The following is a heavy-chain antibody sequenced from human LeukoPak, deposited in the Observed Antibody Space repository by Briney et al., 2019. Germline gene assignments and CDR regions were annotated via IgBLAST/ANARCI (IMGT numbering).Heavy chain of an antibody. D-gene: IGHD4-17*01. V-gene: IGHV1-2*02. CDR2: INPNSGGT. CDR3: ARVRTTVTTPTTTNYYYMDV. J-gene: IGHJ6*03. Sequence: ASVKVSCKASGYTFTGYYMHWVRQAPGQGLEWMGWINPNSGGTNYAQKFQGRGTMTRDTSISTAYMELSRLRSDDTAVYYCARVRTTVTTPTTTNYYYMDVWGKGTTVTVSS. CDR1: GYTFTGYY.